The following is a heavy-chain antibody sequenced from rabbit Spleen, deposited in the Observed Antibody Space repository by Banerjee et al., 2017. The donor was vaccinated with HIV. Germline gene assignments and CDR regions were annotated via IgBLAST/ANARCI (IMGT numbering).Heavy chain of an antibody. V-gene: IGHV1S40*01. Sequence: QQLVESGGGLVKPGASLTLTCKASGVSFSSSYDMCWVRQAPGKGMQWIACINTYTGKAVAATWANGRFTMSRTSSTTVTLQMTSLTAADTATYFCARNYVNVFDPWGPGTLVTVS. CDR1: GVSFSSSYD. J-gene: IGHJ2*01. CDR2: INTYTGKA. D-gene: IGHD1-1*01. CDR3: ARNYVNVFDP.